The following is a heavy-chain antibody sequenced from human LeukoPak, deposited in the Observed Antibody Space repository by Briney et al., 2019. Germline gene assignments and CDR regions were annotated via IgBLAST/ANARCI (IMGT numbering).Heavy chain of an antibody. Sequence: GGSLRLSCAASGFTFSRYSMNWVRQAPGKGLEWVSSISGSSSYKYYADSVKGRFTISRDNAKNSLYLQMDSLRAEDTAVYYCARDFYDTSGYYYDYWGQGTLVTVSS. J-gene: IGHJ4*02. CDR2: ISGSSSYK. CDR1: GFTFSRYS. D-gene: IGHD3-22*01. CDR3: ARDFYDTSGYYYDY. V-gene: IGHV3-21*01.